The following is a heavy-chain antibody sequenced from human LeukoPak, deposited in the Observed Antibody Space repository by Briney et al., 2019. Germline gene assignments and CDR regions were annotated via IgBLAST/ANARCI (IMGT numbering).Heavy chain of an antibody. V-gene: IGHV5-51*01. CDR1: GYSFTSYW. Sequence: GESLKISCKGSGYSFTSYWIGWVRPMPGKGLEWMGIIYPGDSDTRYSPSFQGQVTISADKSISTAYLQWSSLKASDTAMYYCARQVGYGDYRNWFDPWGQGTLVTVSS. CDR3: ARQVGYGDYRNWFDP. CDR2: IYPGDSDT. D-gene: IGHD4-17*01. J-gene: IGHJ5*02.